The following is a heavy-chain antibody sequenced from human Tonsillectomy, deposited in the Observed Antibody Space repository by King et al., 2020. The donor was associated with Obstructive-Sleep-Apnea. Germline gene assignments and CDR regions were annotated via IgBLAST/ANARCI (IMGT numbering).Heavy chain of an antibody. V-gene: IGHV3-74*01. CDR1: GFIFNDYW. J-gene: IGHJ6*02. Sequence: VQLVESGGGLVQPGGSLRLSCAASGFIFNDYWMHWVRQAPGKGLVWVSRIHSDGSSTNYADSVKGRFTISRDNAKNTLYLQMNSLRAEDTAVYYCSREKNYYYAMDVWGQGTTVTVSS. CDR3: SREKNYYYAMDV. CDR2: IHSDGSST.